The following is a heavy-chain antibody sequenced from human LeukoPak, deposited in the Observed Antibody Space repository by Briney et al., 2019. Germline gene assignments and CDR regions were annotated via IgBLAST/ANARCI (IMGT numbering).Heavy chain of an antibody. V-gene: IGHV3-33*01. J-gene: IGHJ2*01. Sequence: SGGSLRLSCAASGFTFSSYGMHWVRQAPGKGLEWVAVIWYDGSNKYYADSVKGRFTISRDNYKNTLYLQMHSLRAEDTAVYYCARKGGVLWFGELSVLDLWGRGTLVTVSS. CDR2: IWYDGSNK. CDR3: ARKGGVLWFGELSVLDL. CDR1: GFTFSSYG. D-gene: IGHD3-10*01.